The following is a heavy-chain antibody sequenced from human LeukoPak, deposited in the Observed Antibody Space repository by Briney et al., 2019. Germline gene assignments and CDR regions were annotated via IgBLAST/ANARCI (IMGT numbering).Heavy chain of an antibody. Sequence: GGSLRLSCAASGFTFSSYSTNWVRQAPGKGLEWVSYISSSSSTIYYADSVKGRFTISRDNAKNSLYLQMNSLRAEDTAVYYCARCYDFWSGPIALFDYWGQGTLVTVSS. CDR3: ARCYDFWSGPIALFDY. V-gene: IGHV3-48*01. D-gene: IGHD3-3*01. J-gene: IGHJ4*02. CDR2: ISSSSSTI. CDR1: GFTFSSYS.